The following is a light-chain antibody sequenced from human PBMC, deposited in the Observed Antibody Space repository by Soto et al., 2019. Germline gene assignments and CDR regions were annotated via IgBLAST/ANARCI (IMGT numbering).Light chain of an antibody. CDR3: QQSYGTPIT. Sequence: DIQVTQPPSTLSASVGDRVTITCRASQSISSWLAWYQQKPGKAPKLLIYKASSLESGVPSRFSGSGSGTDFTLTITSLQPEDFATYYCQQSYGTPITFGQRTRLEI. CDR2: KAS. J-gene: IGKJ5*01. CDR1: QSISSW. V-gene: IGKV1-5*03.